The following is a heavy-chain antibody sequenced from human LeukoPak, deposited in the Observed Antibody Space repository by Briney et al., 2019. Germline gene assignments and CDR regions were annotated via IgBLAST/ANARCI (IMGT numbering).Heavy chain of an antibody. D-gene: IGHD6-13*01. CDR1: GYTFTSYA. V-gene: IGHV1-3*01. Sequence: ASVKVSCKASGYTFTSYAMHWVRQAPGQRLEWMGWINAGNGNTKYSQKFQGRVTMTRDTSISTAYMELSRLRSDDTAVYYCARSLAIAAAGTTHRFDPWGQGTLVTVSS. J-gene: IGHJ5*02. CDR2: INAGNGNT. CDR3: ARSLAIAAAGTTHRFDP.